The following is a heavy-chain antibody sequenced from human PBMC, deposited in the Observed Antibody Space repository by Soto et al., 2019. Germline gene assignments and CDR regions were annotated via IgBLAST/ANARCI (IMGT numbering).Heavy chain of an antibody. Sequence: GESLKISCKGSGYSFTSYWIGWVRQMPGKGLEWMGIIYPGDSDTRYSPSFQGQVTISADKSISTAYLQWSSLKASDTAMYYCARLLSLRYFDWSPFDYWGQGTLVTVSS. CDR3: ARLLSLRYFDWSPFDY. CDR1: GYSFTSYW. V-gene: IGHV5-51*01. D-gene: IGHD3-9*01. J-gene: IGHJ4*02. CDR2: IYPGDSDT.